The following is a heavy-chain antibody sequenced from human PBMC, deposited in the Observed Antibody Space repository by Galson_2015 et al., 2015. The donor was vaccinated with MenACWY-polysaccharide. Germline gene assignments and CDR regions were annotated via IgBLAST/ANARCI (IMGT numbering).Heavy chain of an antibody. Sequence: SVKVSCKASGYTFTSYDVIWVRQATGQGLEWMGWMNPKSGNTGYLQKFQGRVTMTRNTSTTTAYMDLSSLRSEDTAVYYCARRQCYDFWSGRGGGLDVWGQGTTITASS. CDR1: GYTFTSYD. V-gene: IGHV1-8*01. CDR2: MNPKSGNT. D-gene: IGHD3-3*01. J-gene: IGHJ6*02. CDR3: ARRQCYDFWSGRGGGLDV.